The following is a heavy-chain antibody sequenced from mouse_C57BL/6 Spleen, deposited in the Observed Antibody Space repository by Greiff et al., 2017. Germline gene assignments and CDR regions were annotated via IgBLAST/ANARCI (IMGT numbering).Heavy chain of an antibody. CDR3: ARVDYYGYWYFDV. CDR1: GYSITSGYD. J-gene: IGHJ1*03. Sequence: EVKVEESGPSMVKPSQSLSLTCTVTGYSITSGYDWHWIRHFPGNKLEWMGYISYSGSTNYNPSLKSRISITHDTSKNHFFLKLNSVTTEDTATYYCARVDYYGYWYFDVWGTGTTVTVSS. V-gene: IGHV3-1*01. D-gene: IGHD1-1*01. CDR2: ISYSGST.